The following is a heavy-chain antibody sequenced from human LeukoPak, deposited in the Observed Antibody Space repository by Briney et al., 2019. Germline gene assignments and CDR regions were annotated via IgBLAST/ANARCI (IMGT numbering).Heavy chain of an antibody. CDR3: AKDSLWFGELSLFDY. D-gene: IGHD3-10*01. J-gene: IGHJ4*02. Sequence: GGSLRLSCAASGFIFTDYEMNWVRQAPGKGLEWLLHISTSGSIIHYAYSVKGRFTISRNNSKNTLYLQMNRLGAEDTAVYYGAKDSLWFGELSLFDYWGQRTLVTLHS. V-gene: IGHV3-48*03. CDR1: GFIFTDYE. CDR2: ISTSGSII.